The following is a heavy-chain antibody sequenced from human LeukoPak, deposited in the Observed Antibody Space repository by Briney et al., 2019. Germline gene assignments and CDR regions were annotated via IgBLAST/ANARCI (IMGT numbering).Heavy chain of an antibody. CDR3: ARGGAAAGTKDY. CDR2: IRYDGSYK. Sequence: PGGSLRLSCAASGFTFSSYGMHWVRQAPGKGLEWVAFIRYDGSYKYYADSVKGRFTISRDNSKNTLYLQMGSLRAEDMAVYYCARGGAAAGTKDYWGQGTLVTVSS. V-gene: IGHV3-30*02. CDR1: GFTFSSYG. J-gene: IGHJ4*02. D-gene: IGHD6-13*01.